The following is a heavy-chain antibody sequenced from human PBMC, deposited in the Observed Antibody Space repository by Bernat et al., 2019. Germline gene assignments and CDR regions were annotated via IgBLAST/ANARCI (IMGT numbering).Heavy chain of an antibody. Sequence: QVQLVESGGGVVQPGRSLRLSCAASGFTFSSYAMHWVRQAPGKGLEWVAVISYDGSNKYYADSVKGRFTISRDNSKNTLYLQMNSLRAEDTAVYDCARDGVAIFGVVKDGYFDLWGRGTLVTVSS. CDR2: ISYDGSNK. CDR1: GFTFSSYA. D-gene: IGHD3-3*01. V-gene: IGHV3-30-3*01. J-gene: IGHJ2*01. CDR3: ARDGVAIFGVVKDGYFDL.